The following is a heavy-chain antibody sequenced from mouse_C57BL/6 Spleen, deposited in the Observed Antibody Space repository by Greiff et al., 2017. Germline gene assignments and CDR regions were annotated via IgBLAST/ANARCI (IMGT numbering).Heavy chain of an antibody. Sequence: EVQLQQSGPELVKPGASVKMSCKASGYTFTDYNMHWVKQSHGKSLEWIGYINPNNGGTSYNQKFKGKATLTVNKSSSTAYMELRSLTSEDSAVYYCARSYYGSSYAMDYWGQGTSVTVSS. CDR1: GYTFTDYN. CDR3: ARSYYGSSYAMDY. J-gene: IGHJ4*01. D-gene: IGHD1-1*01. V-gene: IGHV1-22*01. CDR2: INPNNGGT.